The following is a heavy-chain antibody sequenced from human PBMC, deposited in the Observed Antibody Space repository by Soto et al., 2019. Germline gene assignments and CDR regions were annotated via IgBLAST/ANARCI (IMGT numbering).Heavy chain of an antibody. V-gene: IGHV4-4*02. CDR2: VYHTGTT. J-gene: IGHJ6*02. Sequence: LSLTCAVSGDSISGSRWWSWVRQSPGKGLDWIGEVYHTGTTRYNPSLKSRVTISVDTSRNHFSLNLNSLTAADTAVYYCVGNGYYSLGVWGQGTTVTVSS. CDR3: VGNGYYSLGV. D-gene: IGHD4-17*01. CDR1: GDSISGSRW.